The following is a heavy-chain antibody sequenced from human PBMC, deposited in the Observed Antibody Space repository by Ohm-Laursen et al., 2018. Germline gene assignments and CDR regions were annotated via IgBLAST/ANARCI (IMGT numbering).Heavy chain of an antibody. Sequence: SETLSLTCSVSGGSISSGGYYWSWIRQPPGKGLEWIGEINHSGSTNYNPSLKSRVTISVDTSKNQFSLKLSSVTAADTAVYYCARAPTTVTTKYFDLWGRGTLVTVSS. D-gene: IGHD4-17*01. CDR1: GGSISSGGYY. CDR2: INHSGST. V-gene: IGHV4-39*07. J-gene: IGHJ2*01. CDR3: ARAPTTVTTKYFDL.